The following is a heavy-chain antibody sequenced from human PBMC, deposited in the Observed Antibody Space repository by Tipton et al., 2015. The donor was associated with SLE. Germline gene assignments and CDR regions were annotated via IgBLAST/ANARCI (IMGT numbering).Heavy chain of an antibody. CDR3: ATRPGAMDV. J-gene: IGHJ6*02. CDR1: GGSISSSSYY. V-gene: IGHV4-39*01. Sequence: TLSLTCTVSGGSISSSSYYWGWIRQPPGKGLEWIGSIFYSGAISYNPSLKSRVTISVDTSKNQFSLKLSSVTAADTAVYYCATRPGAMDVWGQGTTVTVSS. D-gene: IGHD6-6*01. CDR2: IFYSGAI.